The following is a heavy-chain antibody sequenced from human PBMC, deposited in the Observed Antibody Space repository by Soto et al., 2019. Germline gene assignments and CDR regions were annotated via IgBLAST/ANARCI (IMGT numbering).Heavy chain of an antibody. J-gene: IGHJ4*02. D-gene: IGHD3-10*01. CDR2: IYYTGRT. CDR1: GGSMRSSNYY. V-gene: IGHV4-39*07. Sequence: SETLSLTCTVSGGSMRSSNYYWGWIRQPPGKGLEWIAYIYYTGRTFYNPSLKGRVTISVDTSKNQFSLKLSSVTAADTAVYYCARVKASGVNFDYWGQGTLVTVSS. CDR3: ARVKASGVNFDY.